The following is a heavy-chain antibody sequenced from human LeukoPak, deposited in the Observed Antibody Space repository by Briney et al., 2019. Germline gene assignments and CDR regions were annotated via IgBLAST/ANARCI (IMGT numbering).Heavy chain of an antibody. Sequence: PSETLSLTCTVSGGSISSSSYYWGWIRQPPGKGLEWFGSIYYSGSTYYNPSLKSRVTISVDTSKNQFSLKLSSVTAADTAVYYCARDDPMVRGVTGYWGRGTLVTVSS. D-gene: IGHD3-10*01. CDR3: ARDDPMVRGVTGY. CDR1: GGSISSSSYY. V-gene: IGHV4-39*07. J-gene: IGHJ4*02. CDR2: IYYSGST.